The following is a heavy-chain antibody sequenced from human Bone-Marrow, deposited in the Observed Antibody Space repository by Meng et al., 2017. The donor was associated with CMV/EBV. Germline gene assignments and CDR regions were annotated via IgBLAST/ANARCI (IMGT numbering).Heavy chain of an antibody. CDR2: IKQDGSEK. Sequence: GESLKISWAASGFTFSSYWMRWVRQAPGKGLEWVANIKQDGSEKYYVDSVKGRFTISRDNAKNSLYLQMNSLRAEDTAVYYRARDDTYYDDSSGYFDNWGPGTLVTVSS. V-gene: IGHV3-7*01. D-gene: IGHD3-22*01. CDR1: GFTFSSYW. CDR3: ARDDTYYDDSSGYFDN. J-gene: IGHJ4*02.